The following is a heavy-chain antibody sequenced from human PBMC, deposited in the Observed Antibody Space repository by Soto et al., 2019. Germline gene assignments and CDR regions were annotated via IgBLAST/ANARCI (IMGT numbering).Heavy chain of an antibody. CDR1: GFTFSSYG. Sequence: QVQLVESGGGVVQPGRSLRLSCAASGFTFSSYGMHWVRHAPGKGLEWVAVISYDGSNKYYADSVKGRFTISRDNSKNTLYLQMNSLRAEDTAVYYCAKDRGRGWHFDYGCQGTLVTVSS. V-gene: IGHV3-30*18. D-gene: IGHD6-19*01. J-gene: IGHJ4*02. CDR3: AKDRGRGWHFDY. CDR2: ISYDGSNK.